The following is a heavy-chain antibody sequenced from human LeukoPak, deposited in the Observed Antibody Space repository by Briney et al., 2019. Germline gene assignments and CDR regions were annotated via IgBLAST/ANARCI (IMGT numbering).Heavy chain of an antibody. J-gene: IGHJ5*02. V-gene: IGHV1-69*05. CDR2: IIPIFGTA. CDR1: GGTFSSYA. CDR3: ARGSGSDGRDWFDP. Sequence: GASVKVSCKASGGTFSSYAISWVRQAPGQGLEWMGGIIPIFGTANYAQKFQGRVTMTRDTSISTAYMELSSLRSEDTAVYYCARGSGSDGRDWFDPWGQGTLVTVSS. D-gene: IGHD3-22*01.